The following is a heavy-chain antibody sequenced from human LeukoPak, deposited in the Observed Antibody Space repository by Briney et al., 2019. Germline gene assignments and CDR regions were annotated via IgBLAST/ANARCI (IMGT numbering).Heavy chain of an antibody. CDR3: ARGPGRWLFDY. D-gene: IGHD3-22*01. J-gene: IGHJ4*02. CDR2: IYYSGST. Sequence: PSETLSLTCTVSGGSISSYYWNWIRQPPGKGLEWIGYIYYSGSTNYNPSLKSRVTISVDTSKNQFSLKLSSVTAADTAVYYCARGPGRWLFDYWGQGTLVTVSS. V-gene: IGHV4-59*12. CDR1: GGSISSYY.